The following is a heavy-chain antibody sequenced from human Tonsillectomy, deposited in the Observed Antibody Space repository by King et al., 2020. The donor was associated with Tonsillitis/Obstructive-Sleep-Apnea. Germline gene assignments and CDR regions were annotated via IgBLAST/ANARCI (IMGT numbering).Heavy chain of an antibody. D-gene: IGHD3-3*01. CDR3: ARGHYGFWSGPLYYSSGMDV. V-gene: IGHV4-59*01. J-gene: IGHJ6*02. CDR2: IYYSGIT. Sequence: QLQESGPGLVKPSETLSLTCTVSGGSISSYYWSWIRQPPGKGLEWLGYIYYSGITNYNPSLKSRVTITVDTSKNQFSLKLSSVTAADTAVYYCARGHYGFWSGPLYYSSGMDVWGQGTTVTVSS. CDR1: GGSISSYY.